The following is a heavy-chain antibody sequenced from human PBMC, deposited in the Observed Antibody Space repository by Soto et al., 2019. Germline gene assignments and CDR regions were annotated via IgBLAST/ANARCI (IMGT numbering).Heavy chain of an antibody. J-gene: IGHJ6*02. D-gene: IGHD4-4*01. CDR3: AKESLPMTTAYGMDV. Sequence: QVQLVESGGGVVQPGRSLRLSCAASGFTFSSYGMHWVRQAPGKGLEWVAVISYDGSNKYYADSVKGRFTISRDNSKNTLYLQMNSLRAEDTAVYYCAKESLPMTTAYGMDVWGQGTTVTVSS. CDR1: GFTFSSYG. CDR2: ISYDGSNK. V-gene: IGHV3-30*18.